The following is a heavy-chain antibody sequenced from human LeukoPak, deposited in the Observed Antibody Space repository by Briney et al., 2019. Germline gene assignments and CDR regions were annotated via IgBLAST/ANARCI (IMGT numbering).Heavy chain of an antibody. Sequence: GGSLRLSCAASGFTFSNTWMSWVRQAPGKGLEWVGRIKSKIDGGSADYAAPVKGRFTISRDDSKGTLYLQMNSLRTEDTAVYYCARGGSSTWSPFDSWGQGTLVTVSS. V-gene: IGHV3-15*01. CDR2: IKSKIDGGSA. CDR1: GFTFSNTW. J-gene: IGHJ4*02. CDR3: ARGGSSTWSPFDS. D-gene: IGHD6-13*01.